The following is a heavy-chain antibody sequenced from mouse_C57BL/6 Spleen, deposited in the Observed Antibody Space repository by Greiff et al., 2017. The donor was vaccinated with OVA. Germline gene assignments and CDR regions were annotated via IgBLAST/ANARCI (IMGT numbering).Heavy chain of an antibody. V-gene: IGHV1-18*01. CDR2: INPNNGGT. CDR1: GYTFTDYN. J-gene: IGHJ1*03. CDR3: ARKGSYYSNYVSYWYFDV. D-gene: IGHD2-5*01. Sequence: VQLQQSGPELVKPGASVKIPCKASGYTFTDYNMDWVKQSHGKSLEWIGDINPNNGGTIYNQKFKGKATLTVDKSSSTAYMELRSLTSEDTAVYYCARKGSYYSNYVSYWYFDVWGTGTTVTVSS.